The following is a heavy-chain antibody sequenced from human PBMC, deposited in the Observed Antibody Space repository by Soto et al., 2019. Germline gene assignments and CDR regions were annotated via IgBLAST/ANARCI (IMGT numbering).Heavy chain of an antibody. V-gene: IGHV4-38-2*02. CDR1: GDSINSGNYY. Sequence: SETLSLTCNVSGDSINSGNYYWTWIRQPPGKGLEWIGSIYHGGSTYYNPSLNSRVTLSIDMTNNHVSLILNSVTAADTAVYYCARVGPWVPYYYDSSPYTFENWFDPWGQGTLVTVSS. J-gene: IGHJ5*02. CDR2: IYHGGST. D-gene: IGHD3-22*01. CDR3: ARVGPWVPYYYDSSPYTFENWFDP.